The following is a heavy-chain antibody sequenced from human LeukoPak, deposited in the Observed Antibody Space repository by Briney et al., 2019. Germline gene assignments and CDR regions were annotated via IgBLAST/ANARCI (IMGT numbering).Heavy chain of an antibody. J-gene: IGHJ4*02. CDR1: GASIDSHY. V-gene: IGHV4-59*11. D-gene: IGHD3-10*01. CDR3: ASRPADTTWYGVFDY. CDR2: VFNGGST. Sequence: SETLSLTCSVSGASIDSHYWSWIRQSPGKGLAGVGYVFNGGSTNYNPSLNSRVTMSLDTSRAQFSLRLSSVTAADTAIYYCASRPADTTWYGVFDYWSQGTLVTVSS.